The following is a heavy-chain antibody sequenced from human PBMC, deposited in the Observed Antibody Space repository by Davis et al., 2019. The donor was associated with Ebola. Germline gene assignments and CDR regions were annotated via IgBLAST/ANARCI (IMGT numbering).Heavy chain of an antibody. CDR3: ARQQRVDIEGVGIDP. CDR1: GVSITSYY. CDR2: INNSGST. J-gene: IGHJ5*02. D-gene: IGHD3-16*02. V-gene: IGHV4-59*01. Sequence: SETLSLTCTVSGVSITSYYWSWIRQSPGKGLEWITYINNSGSTKYNPSLKSRLTISVDTSKNQVSLRLRSVTAADTAVYYCARQQRVDIEGVGIDPWGQGILVTVSS.